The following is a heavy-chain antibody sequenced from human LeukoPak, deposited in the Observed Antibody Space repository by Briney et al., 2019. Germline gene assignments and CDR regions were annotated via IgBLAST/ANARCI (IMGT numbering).Heavy chain of an antibody. D-gene: IGHD3-22*01. CDR2: INPNSGGT. CDR3: ARGHYDSSGYYPDY. Sequence: ASVKVSCKASGYTFTGYYMHWVRQAPGQGLEWMGRINPNSGGTNYAQKFQGRVTMTRDTSTSTVYMELSSLRSEDTAVYYCARGHYDSSGYYPDYWGQGTLVTVSS. CDR1: GYTFTGYY. V-gene: IGHV1-2*06. J-gene: IGHJ4*02.